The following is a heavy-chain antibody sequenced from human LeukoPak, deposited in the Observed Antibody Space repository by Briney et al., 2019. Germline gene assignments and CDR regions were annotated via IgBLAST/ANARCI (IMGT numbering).Heavy chain of an antibody. CDR3: ASYSNWGDFDS. CDR1: GGTFSSFG. D-gene: IGHD7-27*01. V-gene: IGHV1-69*06. CDR2: TIPIFGAK. J-gene: IGHJ4*02. Sequence: SVKVSCKASGGTFSSFGITWVRQAPGQGLEWMGGTIPIFGAKHYAQKFRGRVTVTADNSTTTTYMELSSLRFEDTALYYCASYSNWGDFDSWGQGTQVTVSS.